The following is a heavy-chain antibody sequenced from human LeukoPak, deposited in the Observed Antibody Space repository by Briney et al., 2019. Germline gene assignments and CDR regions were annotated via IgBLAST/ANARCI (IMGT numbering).Heavy chain of an antibody. CDR1: GFTFSSYA. CDR2: ISRGGDST. D-gene: IGHD3/OR15-3a*01. Sequence: GGSLRLSCAASGFTFSSYAMSWVRQAPGKGLEWVSAISRGGDSTYYADSVKGRFTISRDNSKNTLYLQMNSLRAEDTAIYYCAKEGYNYAFLDYWGQGTLVTVSS. CDR3: AKEGYNYAFLDY. J-gene: IGHJ4*02. V-gene: IGHV3-23*01.